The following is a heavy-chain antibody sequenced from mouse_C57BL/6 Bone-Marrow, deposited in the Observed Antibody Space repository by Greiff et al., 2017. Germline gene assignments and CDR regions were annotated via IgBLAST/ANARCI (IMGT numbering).Heavy chain of an antibody. Sequence: EVQLVESGGGLVQPGGSMKLSCVASGFTFSNYWMNWVRQSPEKGLEWVAQIRLKSDNYATHYAVSVKGRFTISRDDSKSSVYLHMNNLRAEDTGIYYCADPPRGYAMDYWGQGTSVTVSS. V-gene: IGHV6-3*01. CDR3: ADPPRGYAMDY. CDR2: IRLKSDNYAT. J-gene: IGHJ4*01. CDR1: GFTFSNYW.